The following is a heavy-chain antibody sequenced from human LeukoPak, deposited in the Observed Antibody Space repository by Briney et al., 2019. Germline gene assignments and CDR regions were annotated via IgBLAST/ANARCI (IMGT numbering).Heavy chain of an antibody. Sequence: GASVKVSCKASGYTFTNYAMNWVRQAPGQGLEWMGWINTNTGNPTYAQGFTGRFVFSLDTSVSTAYLQISSLKAEDTAVYYCARDGNWNSDSNWFDPWGQGTLVTVSS. J-gene: IGHJ5*02. CDR1: GYTFTNYA. V-gene: IGHV7-4-1*02. CDR3: ARDGNWNSDSNWFDP. CDR2: INTNTGNP. D-gene: IGHD1-7*01.